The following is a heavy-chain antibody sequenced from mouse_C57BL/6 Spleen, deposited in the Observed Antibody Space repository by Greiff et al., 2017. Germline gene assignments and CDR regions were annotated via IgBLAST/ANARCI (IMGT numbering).Heavy chain of an antibody. CDR3: ARSVDYDPFAY. CDR1: GYAFSSSW. D-gene: IGHD2-4*01. J-gene: IGHJ3*01. V-gene: IGHV1-82*01. Sequence: VHLVESGPELVKPGASVKISCKASGYAFSSSWMNWVKQRPGKGLEWIGRIYPGDGDTNYNGKFKGKATLTADKSSSTAYMQLSSLTSEDSAVYFCARSVDYDPFAYWGQGTLVTVSA. CDR2: IYPGDGDT.